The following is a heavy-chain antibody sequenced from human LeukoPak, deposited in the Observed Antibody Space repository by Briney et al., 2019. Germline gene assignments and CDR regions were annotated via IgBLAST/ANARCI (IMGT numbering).Heavy chain of an antibody. V-gene: IGHV4-34*01. D-gene: IGHD3-10*01. CDR2: INHSGST. J-gene: IGHJ4*02. CDR1: GGSFSGYY. Sequence: PSETLSLTCAVYGGSFSGYYWSWIRQPPGKGLEWIGEINHSGSTNYNPSLKSRVTISVDTSKNQFSLKLSSVTAADTAVYYCASQGPYYYGSGSYYNVPDYWGQGTLVTVSS. CDR3: ASQGPYYYGSGSYYNVPDY.